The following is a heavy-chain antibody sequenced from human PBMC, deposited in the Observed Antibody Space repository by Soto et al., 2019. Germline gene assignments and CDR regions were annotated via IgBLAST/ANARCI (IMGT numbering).Heavy chain of an antibody. CDR1: GYTFTSYG. CDR3: ARGITFGGVLNGMDV. CDR2: INTDNGKT. J-gene: IGHJ6*02. Sequence: QVQLVQSGAEVKKPGASVKVSCTASGYTFTSYGITWVRQAPGQGLEWMGWINTDNGKTYYAQKLQGSVTMTTDTSTTTAYMELRSLKSDDTAVYYCARGITFGGVLNGMDVWGQGTTVTVSS. V-gene: IGHV1-18*01. D-gene: IGHD3-16*01.